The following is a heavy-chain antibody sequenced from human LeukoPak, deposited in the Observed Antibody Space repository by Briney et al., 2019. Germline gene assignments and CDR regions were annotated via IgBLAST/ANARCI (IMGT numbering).Heavy chain of an antibody. CDR2: IIPIFGTA. V-gene: IGHV1-69*13. J-gene: IGHJ4*02. Sequence: SVKVSCKASGGTFSSYAISWVRQAPGQGLEWMGGIIPIFGTANYAQKFQGRVTITADESTSTAYMELRSLRSDNTAVYYCARARQWLVLGGYFDYWGQGTLVTVSS. CDR3: ARARQWLVLGGYFDY. D-gene: IGHD6-19*01. CDR1: GGTFSSYA.